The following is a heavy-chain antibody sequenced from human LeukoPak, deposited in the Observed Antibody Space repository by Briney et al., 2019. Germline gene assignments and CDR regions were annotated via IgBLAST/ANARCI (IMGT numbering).Heavy chain of an antibody. CDR3: ARDHYDILTGYSYFDY. J-gene: IGHJ4*02. CDR1: GYTFTSYG. V-gene: IGHV1-18*01. D-gene: IGHD3-9*01. CDR2: ISAYNDNT. Sequence: ASVKVSCKASGYTFTSYGISWVRQAPGQGLEWMGWISAYNDNTNYAQKLQGRVTMTTDTSTSTAYMELRSLRSDDTAVYYCARDHYDILTGYSYFDYWGQGTLVTVSS.